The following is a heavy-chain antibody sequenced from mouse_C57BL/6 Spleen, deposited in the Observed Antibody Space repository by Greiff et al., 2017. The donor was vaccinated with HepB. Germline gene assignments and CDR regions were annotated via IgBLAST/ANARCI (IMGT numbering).Heavy chain of an antibody. CDR3: VRRPYGNYGAMDY. V-gene: IGHV10-1*01. CDR1: GFSFNTYA. Sequence: EVQGVESGGGLVQPKGSLKLSCAASGFSFNTYAMNWVRQAPGKGLEWVARIRSKSNNYATYYADSVKDRFTISRDDSESMLYLQMNNLKTEDTAMYDCVRRPYGNYGAMDYWGQGTSVTVSS. J-gene: IGHJ4*01. D-gene: IGHD2-1*01. CDR2: IRSKSNNYAT.